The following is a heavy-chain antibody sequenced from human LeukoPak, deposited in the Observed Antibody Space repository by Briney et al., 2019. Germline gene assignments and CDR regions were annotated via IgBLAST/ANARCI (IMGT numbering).Heavy chain of an antibody. CDR2: ISYDGSNK. V-gene: IGHV3-30*03. Sequence: GGSLRLSCAASGFTFSSYGMHWVRQAPGKGLEWVAVISYDGSNKYYADSVKGRFTISRDNAKNSLYLQMNSLRAEDTAVYYCARDAELAAFDPWGQGTLVTVSS. CDR3: ARDAELAAFDP. CDR1: GFTFSSYG. J-gene: IGHJ5*02. D-gene: IGHD6-6*01.